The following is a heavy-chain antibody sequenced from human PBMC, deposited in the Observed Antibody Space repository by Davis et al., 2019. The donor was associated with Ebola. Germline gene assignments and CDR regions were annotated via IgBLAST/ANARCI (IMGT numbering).Heavy chain of an antibody. CDR2: IYTSGST. J-gene: IGHJ4*02. V-gene: IGHV4-4*07. D-gene: IGHD6-19*01. CDR1: GGSISGFF. Sequence: SETLSLTCTVSGGSISGFFWNWIRQPAGKGLEWIGRIYTSGSTKYNPSLKSRVTMSVDTSKNQFYLKLSSVTAADTAVYYCARDVSDGWYGGFDFWGQGTLVTVSS. CDR3: ARDVSDGWYGGFDF.